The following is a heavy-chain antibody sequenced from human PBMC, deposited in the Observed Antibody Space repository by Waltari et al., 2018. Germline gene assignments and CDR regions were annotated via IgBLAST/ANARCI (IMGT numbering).Heavy chain of an antibody. CDR3: AKEGYSYYYYYGMDV. D-gene: IGHD6-13*01. CDR1: GFTFDDYA. J-gene: IGHJ6*02. V-gene: IGHV3-43D*04. Sequence: EVQLVESGGVVVQPGGSLRLSCAASGFTFDDYAMHWVRQAPGKCLEWVSLISWDGGSTYYADSVKGRFTISRDNSKNSLYLQMNSLRAEDTALYYCAKEGYSYYYYYGMDVWGQGTTVTVSS. CDR2: ISWDGGST.